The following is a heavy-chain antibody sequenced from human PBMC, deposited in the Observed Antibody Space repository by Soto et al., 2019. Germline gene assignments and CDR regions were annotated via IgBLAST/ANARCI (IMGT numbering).Heavy chain of an antibody. V-gene: IGHV3-30-3*01. CDR2: ISYDGSNK. CDR1: GFTFSSYA. D-gene: IGHD6-19*01. CDR3: ARERRAVAGHGYFQH. J-gene: IGHJ1*01. Sequence: QVQLVESGGGVVQPGRSLRLSCAASGFTFSSYAMHWVRQAPGKGLEWVAVISYDGSNKYYADSVKGRFTISRDNSKNTLFLQMNSLRAEDTAVYYCARERRAVAGHGYFQHWCQGTLVTVSS.